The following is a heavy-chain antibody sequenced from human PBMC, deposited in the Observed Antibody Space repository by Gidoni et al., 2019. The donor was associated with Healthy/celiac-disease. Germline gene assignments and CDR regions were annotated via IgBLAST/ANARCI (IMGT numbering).Heavy chain of an antibody. CDR1: GGSISSGGYY. J-gene: IGHJ4*02. CDR3: ARGTPSSSWENLFDY. CDR2: IYYSGST. V-gene: IGHV4-31*03. Sequence: QVQLQESGPGLVKPSQTLSLTCTVSGGSISSGGYYWSGIRQHPGKGLEWIGYIYYSGSTYYNPSLKSRVTISVDTSKNQFSLKLSSVTAADTAVYYCARGTPSSSWENLFDYWGQGTLVTVSS. D-gene: IGHD6-13*01.